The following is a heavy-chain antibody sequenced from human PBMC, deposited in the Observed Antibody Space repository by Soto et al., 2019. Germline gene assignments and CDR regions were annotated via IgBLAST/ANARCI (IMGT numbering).Heavy chain of an antibody. CDR3: ARGKVLRFLEWLEYNWFDP. Sequence: SVKVSCKASGGTFSSYAISWVRQAPGQGLELMGGIIPIFGTANYAQKFQGRVTITADESTSTAYMELSSLRSEDTAVYYCARGKVLRFLEWLEYNWFDPWGQGTLVTVSS. D-gene: IGHD3-3*01. CDR1: GGTFSSYA. J-gene: IGHJ5*02. CDR2: IIPIFGTA. V-gene: IGHV1-69*13.